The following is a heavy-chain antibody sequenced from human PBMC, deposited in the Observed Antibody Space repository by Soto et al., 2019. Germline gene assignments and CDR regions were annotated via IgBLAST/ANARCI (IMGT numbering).Heavy chain of an antibody. D-gene: IGHD3-10*01. J-gene: IGHJ1*01. CDR1: GGSISSGGYY. CDR2: IYHSGST. Sequence: SETLSLTCTVSGGSISSGGYYWSWIRQHPGKGLEWIGYIYHSGSTYYNPSLKSRVTISVDTSKNQFSLKLSSVTAADTAVYYCARRGSRSYPAYWGQGTLVTVSS. V-gene: IGHV4-39*01. CDR3: ARRGSRSYPAY.